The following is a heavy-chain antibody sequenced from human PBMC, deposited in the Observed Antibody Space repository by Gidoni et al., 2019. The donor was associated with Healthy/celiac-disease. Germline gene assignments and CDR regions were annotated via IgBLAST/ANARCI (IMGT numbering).Heavy chain of an antibody. V-gene: IGHV3-49*05. CDR1: GFTFGDYA. J-gene: IGHJ6*02. D-gene: IGHD6-13*01. CDR3: TREGSSSWYDYYGMDV. CDR2: IRSKAYGGTT. Sequence: EVQLVESGGGLVKPGRSLRLSCTASGFTFGDYAMSWFRQAPGKGLEWVGFIRSKAYGGTTEYAASVKGRFTISRDDSKSIAYLQMNSLKTEDTAVYYCTREGSSSWYDYYGMDVWGQGTTVTVSS.